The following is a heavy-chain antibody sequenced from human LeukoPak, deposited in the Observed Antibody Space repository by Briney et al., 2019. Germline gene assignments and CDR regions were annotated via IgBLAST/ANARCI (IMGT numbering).Heavy chain of an antibody. V-gene: IGHV4-34*01. D-gene: IGHD5-24*01. J-gene: IGHJ3*02. CDR3: ARDRRRDGCTDAFDI. CDR2: INHSGST. CDR1: GGSFSGYY. Sequence: SETLSLTCAVYGGSFSGYYWSWIRQPPGKGLEWIGEINHSGSTNYNPSLKSRVTISVDTSKNQFSLKLSSVTAADTAVYYCARDRRRDGCTDAFDIWGQGTMVTVSS.